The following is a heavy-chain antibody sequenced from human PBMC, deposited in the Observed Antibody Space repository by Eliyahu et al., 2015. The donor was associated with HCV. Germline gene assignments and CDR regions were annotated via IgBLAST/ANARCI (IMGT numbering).Heavy chain of an antibody. D-gene: IGHD6-19*01. V-gene: IGHV4-59*01. CDR1: GGSITTYY. J-gene: IGHJ5*02. CDR3: ASGGGGIAVAGTGGWFDP. Sequence: QVQLQESGPGLVKPSETLSLTCTVSGGSITTYYWSXIRQPPGKGLEWIGXTHYSGSTNYNPSLKSRVTISLDTSKNQFSLKLTSLTAADTAVYFCASGGGGIAVAGTGGWFDPWGQGTLVTVSS. CDR2: THYSGST.